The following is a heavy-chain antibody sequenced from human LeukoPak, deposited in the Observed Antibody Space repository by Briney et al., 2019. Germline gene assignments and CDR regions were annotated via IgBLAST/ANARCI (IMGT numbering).Heavy chain of an antibody. Sequence: GGSLRLSCGASGFTFSSYGMHWVRQAPGKGLEWVAFIRYDGSNKYYADSVKGRFTISRDNAKNSLYLQMNSLRAEDTAVYYCARGGGNWFDPWGQGTLVTVSS. CDR1: GFTFSSYG. CDR2: IRYDGSNK. V-gene: IGHV3-30*02. CDR3: ARGGGNWFDP. J-gene: IGHJ5*02.